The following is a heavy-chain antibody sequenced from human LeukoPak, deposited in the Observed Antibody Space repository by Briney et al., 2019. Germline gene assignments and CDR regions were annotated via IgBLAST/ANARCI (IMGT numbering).Heavy chain of an antibody. CDR1: GFTFSDYY. D-gene: IGHD3-22*01. CDR3: ARGAYDSSGYYPQDY. V-gene: IGHV3-11*04. CDR2: ISSSGSTI. Sequence: AGGSLRLSCAASGFTFSDYYMSWIRQAPGKGLEWVSYISSSGSTIYYADSVEGRFTISRDNAKNSLYLQMNSLRAEDTAVYYCARGAYDSSGYYPQDYWGQGTLVTVSS. J-gene: IGHJ4*02.